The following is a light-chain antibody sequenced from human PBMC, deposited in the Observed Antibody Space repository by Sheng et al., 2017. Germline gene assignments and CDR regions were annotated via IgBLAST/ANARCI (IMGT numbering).Light chain of an antibody. CDR1: TGAVTSGHL. CDR3: MLLYGGSRV. Sequence: QAVVTQEPSLTVSPGETVTLTCDSSTGAVTSGHLPYWFQQKPGQAPRTLIYDTTNKHSWTPARFSGSLLGGKAALTLSGAQPEDEAEYYCMLLYGGSRVFGGGTRLTV. V-gene: IGLV7-46*01. J-gene: IGLJ3*02. CDR2: DTT.